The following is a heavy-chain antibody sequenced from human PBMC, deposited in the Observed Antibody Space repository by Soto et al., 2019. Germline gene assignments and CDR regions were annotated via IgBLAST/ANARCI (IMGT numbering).Heavy chain of an antibody. CDR1: GGSISGPY. D-gene: IGHD3-10*01. CDR3: ARPTRVSGHQDFDY. Sequence: PSDTLSLTFTVSGGSISGPYWSWIRQPPGKGLEWIGYVYYSGGTNYNPSLKSRVTISVDTSKNQVSLKLSSVTAADTAVYFCARPTRVSGHQDFDYWGQGTLVTVSS. CDR2: VYYSGGT. V-gene: IGHV4-59*08. J-gene: IGHJ4*01.